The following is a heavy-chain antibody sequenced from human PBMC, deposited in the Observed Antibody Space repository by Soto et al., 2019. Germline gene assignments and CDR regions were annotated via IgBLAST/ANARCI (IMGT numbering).Heavy chain of an antibody. CDR3: AREPPGGDDYADPRES. CDR2: IIPIFGTA. V-gene: IGHV1-69*13. CDR1: GGTFSSYA. D-gene: IGHD4-17*01. Sequence: GASVKVSCKASGGTFSSYAISWVRQAPGQGLEWMGGIIPIFGTANYAQKFQGRVTITADESTSTAYMELSSLRSEDTAVYYCAREPPGGDDYADPRESWGQGTLVTVSS. J-gene: IGHJ4*02.